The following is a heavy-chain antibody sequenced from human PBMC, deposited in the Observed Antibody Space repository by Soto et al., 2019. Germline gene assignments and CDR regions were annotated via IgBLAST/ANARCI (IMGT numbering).Heavy chain of an antibody. V-gene: IGHV5-51*01. CDR2: IYPGDSDT. Sequence: EVQLVQSGAEVKKPGESLKISCKASGYSFTSYWIGWGRQMPGKGLEWMGIIYPGDSDTKYSPSLQGQVTISADTSISTAYLQWTSLKASDTAMYYCARSRRGAYSSGWYSLSGYYTCGLDVWGQGTTVTVSS. CDR3: ARSRRGAYSSGWYSLSGYYTCGLDV. CDR1: GYSFTSYW. J-gene: IGHJ6*02. D-gene: IGHD6-13*01.